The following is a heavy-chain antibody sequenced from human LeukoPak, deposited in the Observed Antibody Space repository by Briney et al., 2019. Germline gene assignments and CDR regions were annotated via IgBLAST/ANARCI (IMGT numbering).Heavy chain of an antibody. J-gene: IGHJ5*02. V-gene: IGHV3-9*03. D-gene: IGHD3-22*01. CDR3: AKDNSYVSSGYYFA. CDR2: ISWNSGSI. Sequence: ALRLSCAASGFTFDDYAMHWVRQAPGKGLEWVSGISWNSGSIGYADSVKGRFTISRDNAKNSLYLQMNSLRAEDMALYYCAKDNSYVSSGYYFAWGQGTLVTVSS. CDR1: GFTFDDYA.